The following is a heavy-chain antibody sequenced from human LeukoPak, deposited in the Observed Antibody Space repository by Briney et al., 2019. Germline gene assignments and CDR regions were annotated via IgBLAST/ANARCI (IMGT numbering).Heavy chain of an antibody. CDR1: GFTFSDYY. D-gene: IGHD3-10*01. V-gene: IGHV3-11*01. J-gene: IGHJ5*02. CDR2: ISSSGSTI. Sequence: GSLRLSCAASGFTFSDYYMSWIRQAPGEGLEWVSYISSSGSTIYYADSVKGRFTISRDNAKNSLYLQMNSLRAEDTAVYYCARDQIRGWFDPWGQGTLVTVSS. CDR3: ARDQIRGWFDP.